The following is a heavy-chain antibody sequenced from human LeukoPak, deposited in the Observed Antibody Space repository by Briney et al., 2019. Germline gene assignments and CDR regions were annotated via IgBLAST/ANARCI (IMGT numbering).Heavy chain of an antibody. J-gene: IGHJ6*03. V-gene: IGHV4-34*01. CDR1: GGSFSGYY. Sequence: PSETLSLTCAVYGGSFSGYYWSWIRQPPGKGLEWIGEINHSGSTNYNPSLKSRVTISVDTSKNQFSLKLSSVTAADTAVYYCARGVAAPGPDAYYYYMHVWGKATTVTVSS. CDR3: ARGVAAPGPDAYYYYMHV. D-gene: IGHD6-25*01. CDR2: INHSGST.